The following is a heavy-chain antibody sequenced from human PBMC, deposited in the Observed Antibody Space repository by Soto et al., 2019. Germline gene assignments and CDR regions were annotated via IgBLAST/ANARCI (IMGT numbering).Heavy chain of an antibody. D-gene: IGHD3-3*01. V-gene: IGHV1-3*01. CDR2: INAGNGNT. Sequence: ASVKVSCKASGYTFTSYAMHWVRQAPGQRLEWMGWINAGNGNTKYSQKFQGRVTITRDTSASTAYMELSSLRSEDTAVYYCARDQEWLLSRYFDYWGQGTLVTV. CDR3: ARDQEWLLSRYFDY. J-gene: IGHJ4*02. CDR1: GYTFTSYA.